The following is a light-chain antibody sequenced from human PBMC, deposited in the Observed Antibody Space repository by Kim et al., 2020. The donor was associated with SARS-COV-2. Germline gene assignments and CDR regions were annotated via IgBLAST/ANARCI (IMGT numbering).Light chain of an antibody. CDR2: GAS. J-gene: IGKJ4*01. CDR1: QSVSSN. Sequence: EIVMTQSPATLSVSPGERATLSCRASQSVSSNLAWYQQKPGQDPRLLIYGASTGATGIPARFSGSGSGTEFTLTISSLQSEDLAVYYCQQYNNWPLTFGGGTKVDIK. V-gene: IGKV3-15*01. CDR3: QQYNNWPLT.